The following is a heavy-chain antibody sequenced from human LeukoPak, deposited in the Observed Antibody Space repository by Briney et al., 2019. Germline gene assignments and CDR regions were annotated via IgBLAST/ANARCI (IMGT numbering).Heavy chain of an antibody. V-gene: IGHV1-2*02. CDR3: ARGSMITIFGVAPDY. D-gene: IGHD3-3*01. CDR2: INPNSGGT. CDR1: GYTFTGYY. J-gene: IGHJ4*02. Sequence: GASVKVSCKASGYTFTGYYMHWVRQAPGQGLEWMGWINPNSGGTNYAQKFQGRVTMTRDTSISTAYMELSRLRSDDTAGYYCARGSMITIFGVAPDYWGQGTLVTVSS.